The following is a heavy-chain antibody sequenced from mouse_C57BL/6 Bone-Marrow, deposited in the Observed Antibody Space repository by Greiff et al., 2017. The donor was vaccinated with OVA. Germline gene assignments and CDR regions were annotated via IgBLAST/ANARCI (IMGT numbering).Heavy chain of an antibody. V-gene: IGHV1-4*01. CDR2: INPSSGYT. D-gene: IGHD4-1*01. CDR3: ARVLTVTWFAY. J-gene: IGHJ3*01. Sequence: QVQLQQSGAELARPGASVKMSCKASGYTFTSYTMHWVKQRPGQGLEWIGYINPSSGYTKYNQKFKDKATLTADKSSSTAYMQLSSLTSEDSAVYYCARVLTVTWFAYWGQGTLVTVSA. CDR1: GYTFTSYT.